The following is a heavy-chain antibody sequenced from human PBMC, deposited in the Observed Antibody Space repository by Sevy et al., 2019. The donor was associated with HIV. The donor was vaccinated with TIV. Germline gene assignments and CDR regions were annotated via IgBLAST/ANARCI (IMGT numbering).Heavy chain of an antibody. CDR2: IRYDGSNK. D-gene: IGHD2-15*01. V-gene: IGHV3-30*02. CDR3: AKAPPGGTTYYYYFYMDV. J-gene: IGHJ6*03. CDR1: GFTFSSYG. Sequence: GGSLRLSCAASGFTFSSYGMHWVRQAPGKGLEWVAFIRYDGSNKYYADSVKGRFTISRDNSKNTLYLQMNSLRAEDTAVYYCAKAPPGGTTYYYYFYMDVWGKGTTVIVSS.